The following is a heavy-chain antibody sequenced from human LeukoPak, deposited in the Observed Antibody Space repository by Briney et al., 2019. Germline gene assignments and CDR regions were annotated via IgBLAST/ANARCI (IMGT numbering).Heavy chain of an antibody. CDR3: ARSFKLGSSSWYDFDY. CDR2: IYYSGST. J-gene: IGHJ4*02. Sequence: SETLSLTCTVSGGSISSSSYYWGWIRQPPGKGLEWIGSIYYSGSTYYNPSLKSRVTISVDTSKNQFSPKLSSVTAADTAVYYCARSFKLGSSSWYDFDYWGQGTLVTVSS. D-gene: IGHD6-13*01. CDR1: GGSISSSSYY. V-gene: IGHV4-39*07.